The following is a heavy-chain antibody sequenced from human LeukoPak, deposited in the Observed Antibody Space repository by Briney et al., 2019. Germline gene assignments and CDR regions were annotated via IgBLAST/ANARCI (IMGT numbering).Heavy chain of an antibody. Sequence: GASVKVSCXASGYTFTGYYMHWVRQAPGQGLEWMGWINPNSGGTNYAQKFQGRVTMTRDTSISTAYMELSRLRSDDTAVYYCARESSSWEYNWFDPWGQGTLVTVSS. J-gene: IGHJ5*02. CDR2: INPNSGGT. D-gene: IGHD6-13*01. V-gene: IGHV1-2*02. CDR1: GYTFTGYY. CDR3: ARESSSWEYNWFDP.